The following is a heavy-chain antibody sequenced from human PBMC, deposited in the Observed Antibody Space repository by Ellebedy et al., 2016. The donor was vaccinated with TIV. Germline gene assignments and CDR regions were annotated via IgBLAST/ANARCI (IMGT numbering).Heavy chain of an antibody. CDR1: GGPVRSSNW. D-gene: IGHD2-21*02. J-gene: IGHJ3*02. V-gene: IGHV4-4*02. Sequence: SETLSLTCTVSGGPVRSSNWWSWVRQPPGKGLEWIGYIYYSGSTYYNPSLKSRVTISVDTSKNQFSLKLSSVTAADTAVYYCARLELAYCGCDCSGAFDIWGQGTMVTVSS. CDR3: ARLELAYCGCDCSGAFDI. CDR2: IYYSGST.